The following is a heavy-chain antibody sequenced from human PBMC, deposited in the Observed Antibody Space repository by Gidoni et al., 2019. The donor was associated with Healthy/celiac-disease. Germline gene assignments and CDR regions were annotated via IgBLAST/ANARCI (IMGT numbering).Heavy chain of an antibody. CDR2: INHSGST. Sequence: QVQLPQLGAGLLKPSETLSLTCAVYGGSFSGYYWSWIRQPPGKGLEWIGEINHSGSTNYNPSLKSRVTISVDTSKNQFSLKLSSVTAADTAVYYWAGRPVTLPFQHWGQGTLVTVSS. CDR3: AGRPVTLPFQH. V-gene: IGHV4-34*01. J-gene: IGHJ1*01. CDR1: GGSFSGYY. D-gene: IGHD4-17*01.